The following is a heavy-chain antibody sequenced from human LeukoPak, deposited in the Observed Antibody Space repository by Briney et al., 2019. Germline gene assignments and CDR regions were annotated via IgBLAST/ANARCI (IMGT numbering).Heavy chain of an antibody. J-gene: IGHJ4*02. CDR3: ARGVGASEGVDY. CDR2: INWNGDTT. CDR1: GFTFDDYG. D-gene: IGHD1-26*01. V-gene: IGHV3-20*04. Sequence: GGSLRLSCAASGFTFDDYGMSWVRQSPGKGLEWVSSINWNGDTTAYADSVKGRFTISRDNAKNSLYLQMNSLRVEDTALYYCARGVGASEGVDYWGQGTLVTVSS.